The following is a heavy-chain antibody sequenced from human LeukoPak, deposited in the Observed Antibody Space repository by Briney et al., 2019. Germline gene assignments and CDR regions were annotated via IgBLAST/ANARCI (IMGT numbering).Heavy chain of an antibody. Sequence: SETLSLTCTVSGGSISGYYWSWIRQPAGKGLEWIGRIHVTETTNDNPSLKSRVTISVDTSKNQFSLKLSSVTAADTAVYYCARVCGGDCYSSDWGQGTLVTVSS. V-gene: IGHV4-4*07. CDR3: ARVCGGDCYSSD. J-gene: IGHJ4*02. CDR2: IHVTETT. D-gene: IGHD2-21*02. CDR1: GGSISGYY.